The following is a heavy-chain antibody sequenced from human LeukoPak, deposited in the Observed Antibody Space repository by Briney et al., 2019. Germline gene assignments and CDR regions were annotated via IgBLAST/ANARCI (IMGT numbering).Heavy chain of an antibody. D-gene: IGHD4-11*01. CDR3: ARARLGQPYRLLDREFDY. V-gene: IGHV4-39*07. J-gene: IGHJ4*02. Sequence: PSETLSLTCTVSGGSISSSSYYWGWTRQPPGKGLEWIGSIYYSGSTNYNPSLKSRVTISVDTSKNQFSLKLSSVTAADTAVYYCARARLGQPYRLLDREFDYWGQGTLVTVSS. CDR1: GGSISSSSYY. CDR2: IYYSGST.